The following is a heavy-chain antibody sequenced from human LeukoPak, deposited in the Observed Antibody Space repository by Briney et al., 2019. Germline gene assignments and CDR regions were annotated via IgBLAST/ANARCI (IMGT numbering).Heavy chain of an antibody. Sequence: ASVKVSCKASGYTFTGYDINWVREATGQGLEGMGWMNPNSGNTGYAQKFQGRVTMTRNTSISTAYMELSSLRSEDTAVYYCARGRSQVKGDYYYYYMDVWGKGTTVTVSS. CDR2: MNPNSGNT. CDR3: ARGRSQVKGDYYYYYMDV. CDR1: GYTFTGYD. V-gene: IGHV1-8*01. J-gene: IGHJ6*03. D-gene: IGHD3-22*01.